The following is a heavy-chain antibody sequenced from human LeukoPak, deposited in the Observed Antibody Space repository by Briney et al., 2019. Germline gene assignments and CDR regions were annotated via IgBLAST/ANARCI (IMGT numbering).Heavy chain of an antibody. CDR3: ARDRGGKGSAIIC. V-gene: IGHV4-59*01. D-gene: IGHD2-2*01. J-gene: IGHJ4*02. Sequence: SETLSLTCTVSGGTIRTYYWTSVRQPPGKGLEWIGYIYISGSTNYNPSLKSRVTISVDTSKNQFSLKLNSVTAADTAVYYCARDRGGKGSAIICWGQGSLVTVSS. CDR2: IYISGST. CDR1: GGTIRTYY.